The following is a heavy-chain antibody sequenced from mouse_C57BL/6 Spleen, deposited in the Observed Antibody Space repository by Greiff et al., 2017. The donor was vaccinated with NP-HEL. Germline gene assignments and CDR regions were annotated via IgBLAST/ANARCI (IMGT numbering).Heavy chain of an antibody. J-gene: IGHJ2*01. D-gene: IGHD1-1*01. V-gene: IGHV1-4*01. CDR1: GYTFTSYT. CDR3: ARHHYSTSSPSYLDY. CDR2: INPSSGYT. Sequence: QVQLQQSGAELARPGASVKMSCKASGYTFTSYTMHWVKQRPGQGLEWIGYINPSSGYTKYNQKFKDKATLTADKSSSTAYMQLSSLTHEDSAVYYCARHHYSTSSPSYLDYWGQGTTLTVSS.